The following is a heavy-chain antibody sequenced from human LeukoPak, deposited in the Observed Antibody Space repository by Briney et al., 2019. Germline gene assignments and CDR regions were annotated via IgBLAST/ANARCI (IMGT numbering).Heavy chain of an antibody. J-gene: IGHJ4*02. CDR3: ARESGGNPATSEDY. CDR1: GYTFTSYY. CDR2: IDPSGGST. Sequence: ASVKVSCKASGYTFTSYYIHWVRQAPGQGLEWMGIIDPSGGSTKYAQKFQGRVTMTRDTSTSTVYMELSSLRSEDTAVYYCARESGGNPATSEDYWGQGTLVTVSS. V-gene: IGHV1-46*01. D-gene: IGHD4-23*01.